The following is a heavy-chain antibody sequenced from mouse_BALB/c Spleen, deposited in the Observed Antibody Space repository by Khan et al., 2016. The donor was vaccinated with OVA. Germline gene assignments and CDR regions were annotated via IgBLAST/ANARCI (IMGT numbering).Heavy chain of an antibody. J-gene: IGHJ3*01. Sequence: EVKLQESGPGLVKPSQSLSLTCTVTGYSITSDYAWNWIRQFPGNKLEWMGYITYSGSTSYRPSLKSRISITRDTSKNQFFLQLNSVTTEDTATCSCAIGRTYWGQGSLLTVSA. V-gene: IGHV3-2*02. CDR1: GYSITSDYA. CDR3: AIGRTY. CDR2: ITYSGST.